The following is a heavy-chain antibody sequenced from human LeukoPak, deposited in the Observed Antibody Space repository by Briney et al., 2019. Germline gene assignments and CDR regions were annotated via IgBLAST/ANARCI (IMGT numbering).Heavy chain of an antibody. CDR1: GFTFSSHS. CDR3: SRVRTYSNSWYDFDP. V-gene: IGHV3-21*01. J-gene: IGHJ5*02. Sequence: GGTLRLSCAASGFTFSSHSMNWVRQAPGKGLEWVSSISSSGMYIYYADAVKGRFTISRDNAKNSLYLQLNSLRVEDTAMYYCSRVRTYSNSWYDFDPWGQGTLVSVSS. CDR2: ISSSGMYI. D-gene: IGHD2/OR15-2a*01.